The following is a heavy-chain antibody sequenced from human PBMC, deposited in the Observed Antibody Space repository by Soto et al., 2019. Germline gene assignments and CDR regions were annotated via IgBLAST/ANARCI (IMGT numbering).Heavy chain of an antibody. CDR3: ATSLRFLEWLLEVRVY. CDR2: ISGSGGST. CDR1: GFTFSSYA. Sequence: PGGSLRLSCAASGFTFSSYAMSWVRQAPGKGLEWVSAISGSGGSTYYADAVKGRFTISRDNSKNTLYLQMNSLRAEDMAVYYCATSLRFLEWLLEVRVYWGQGTLVTVSS. J-gene: IGHJ4*02. V-gene: IGHV3-23*01. D-gene: IGHD3-3*01.